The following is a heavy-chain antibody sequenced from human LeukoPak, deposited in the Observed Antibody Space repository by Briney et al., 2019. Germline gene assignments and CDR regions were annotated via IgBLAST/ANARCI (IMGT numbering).Heavy chain of an antibody. V-gene: IGHV3-21*01. J-gene: IGHJ6*03. CDR2: ISSSSSYI. D-gene: IGHD6-6*01. CDR1: GFTFSSYS. CDR3: ARDRSIAAPYYYYYMDV. Sequence: GGSLRLSCAASGFTFSSYSMNWVRQAPGKGLEWVSSISSSSSYIYYADSVKGRFTISRDNAKNSLYLQMNSLRPEDTAVYYCARDRSIAAPYYYYYMDVWGKGTTVTVSS.